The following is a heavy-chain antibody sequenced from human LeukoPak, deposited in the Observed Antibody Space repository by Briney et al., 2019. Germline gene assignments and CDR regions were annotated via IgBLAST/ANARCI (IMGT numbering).Heavy chain of an antibody. CDR1: GLTFSGYI. J-gene: IGHJ4*02. CDR2: IGTGGNTI. CDR3: ARDQWLDY. D-gene: IGHD6-19*01. Sequence: GGSLRLSCAASGLTFSGYIMNWVRQAPGKGLEWVSFIGTGGNTIYYADSVKGRFTVSRDNAKNSLYLQMNSLRAEDTAVYYCARDQWLDYWGQGTLVTVSS. V-gene: IGHV3-48*01.